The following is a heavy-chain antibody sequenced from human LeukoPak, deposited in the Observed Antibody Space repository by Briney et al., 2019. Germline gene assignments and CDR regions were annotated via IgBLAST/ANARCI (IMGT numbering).Heavy chain of an antibody. J-gene: IGHJ4*02. V-gene: IGHV1-69*05. CDR3: ARAAEYSSGWYVHY. CDR1: GGTFSSYA. CDR2: IIPIFGTA. D-gene: IGHD6-19*01. Sequence: ASVKVSCKASGGTFSSYAISWVRQAPGQGLEWMGGIIPIFGTANYAQKFQGRVTITTDEPTSTAYMELSSLRSEDTAVYYCARAAEYSSGWYVHYWGQGTLVTVSS.